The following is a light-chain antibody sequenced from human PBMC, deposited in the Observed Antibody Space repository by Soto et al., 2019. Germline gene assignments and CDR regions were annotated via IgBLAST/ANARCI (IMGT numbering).Light chain of an antibody. CDR3: SSHSSGSAYYV. CDR1: SSDIGYYDY. CDR2: EVN. Sequence: QSVLTQPASVSGSPGQSLTISCTGTSSDIGYYDYVSWYQHHSGKAPKLIIYEVNNRPSGVSNRFSGSKSVNTASLTISGLQAEDEADYYCSSHSSGSAYYVFGTGTKVTVL. J-gene: IGLJ1*01. V-gene: IGLV2-14*01.